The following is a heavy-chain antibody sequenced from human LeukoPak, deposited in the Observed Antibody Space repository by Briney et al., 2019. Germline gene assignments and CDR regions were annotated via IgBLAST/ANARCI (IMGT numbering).Heavy chain of an antibody. D-gene: IGHD6-13*01. J-gene: IGHJ6*02. CDR2: ISSSTSTI. Sequence: GGSLRLSCAASGFNFRAYWMSWARQAPGKGLEWVSYISSSTSTIYYADSVKGRFTISRDNAKNSLYLQMNSLRAEDTALYYCAKDMKAAADLYYGMDVWGQGTTVTVSS. V-gene: IGHV3-48*04. CDR1: GFNFRAYW. CDR3: AKDMKAAADLYYGMDV.